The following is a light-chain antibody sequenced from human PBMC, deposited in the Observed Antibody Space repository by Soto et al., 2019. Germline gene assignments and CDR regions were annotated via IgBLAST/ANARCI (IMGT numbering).Light chain of an antibody. J-gene: IGLJ1*01. Sequence: QSVLTQPPSASGTPGQRVTISCSGSSSNIGSNYVYWYQQLPGTAPKLLIYRNNQRPSGVPDRFSGSKSGTSASLAISGLRSEDEADYYCAAWDDSLKVFGTGNKVPGL. CDR2: RNN. CDR3: AAWDDSLKV. V-gene: IGLV1-47*01. CDR1: SSNIGSNY.